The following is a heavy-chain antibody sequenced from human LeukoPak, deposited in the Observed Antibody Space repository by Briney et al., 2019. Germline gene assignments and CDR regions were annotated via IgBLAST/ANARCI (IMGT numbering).Heavy chain of an antibody. J-gene: IGHJ3*02. CDR1: GGSISSGSYY. CDR3: ARDRTIFGVVTDAFDI. D-gene: IGHD3-3*01. V-gene: IGHV4-61*02. Sequence: PSETLSLTCTVSGGSISSGSYYWSWIRQPAGKGLEWIGRIYTSGSTNYNPSLKSRVTISVDTSKNQFSLKLSSVTAADTAVYYCARDRTIFGVVTDAFDIWGQGTMVTVSS. CDR2: IYTSGST.